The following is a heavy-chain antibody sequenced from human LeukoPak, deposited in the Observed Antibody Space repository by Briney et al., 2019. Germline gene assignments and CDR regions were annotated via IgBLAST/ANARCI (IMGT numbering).Heavy chain of an antibody. Sequence: PGGSLRLSCAASGFTFSSYSMNWVRQAPGKGLEWVSNISSSSSTIYYADSVKGRFTISRDNAKNSLYLQMNSLRAEDTAVYYCARGEDIVVVPAALAFDIWGQGTMVTVSS. CDR3: ARGEDIVVVPAALAFDI. CDR1: GFTFSSYS. V-gene: IGHV3-48*01. J-gene: IGHJ3*02. CDR2: ISSSSSTI. D-gene: IGHD2-2*01.